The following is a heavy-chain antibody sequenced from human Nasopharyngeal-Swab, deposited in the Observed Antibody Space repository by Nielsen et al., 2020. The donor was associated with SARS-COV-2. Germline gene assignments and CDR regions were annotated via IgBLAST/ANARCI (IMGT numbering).Heavy chain of an antibody. CDR3: TTDFDIVVVPAAISTPDY. Sequence: LSLTCAASGFTFSNAWMSWVRQAPGKGLEWVGRIKSKTDGGTTDYAAPVKGRFTISRDDSKNTLYLQMNSLKTEDTAVYYCTTDFDIVVVPAAISTPDYWGQGTLVTVSS. J-gene: IGHJ4*02. CDR2: IKSKTDGGTT. D-gene: IGHD2-2*02. CDR1: GFTFSNAW. V-gene: IGHV3-15*01.